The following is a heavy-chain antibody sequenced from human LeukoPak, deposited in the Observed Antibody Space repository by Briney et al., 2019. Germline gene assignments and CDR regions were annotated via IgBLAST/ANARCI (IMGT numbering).Heavy chain of an antibody. CDR3: AKCHYQLLCDY. D-gene: IGHD2-2*01. J-gene: IGHJ4*02. Sequence: PGGSLRLSCAASGFSFSNYGMSWVRQAPGKGLAWVSSITGSGGSTRVDSVKDRFTISRDNSKNTLYLQMNSLRDDDTAIYYCAKCHYQLLCDYWGQGTLVTVSS. CDR2: ITGSGGST. CDR1: GFSFSNYG. V-gene: IGHV3-23*01.